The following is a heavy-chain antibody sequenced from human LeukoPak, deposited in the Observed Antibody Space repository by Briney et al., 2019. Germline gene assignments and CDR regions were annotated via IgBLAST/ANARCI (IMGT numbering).Heavy chain of an antibody. CDR2: IWYDGSNK. CDR3: ARWDSGSYWVSAHYYGMDV. J-gene: IGHJ6*02. CDR1: GFTFSSYG. Sequence: GALRLSCAASGFTFSSYGMHWVRQAPGKGLEWGAVIWYDGSNKYYADSVKGRFTISRDNSKNTLYLQMNSLRAEDTAVYYCARWDSGSYWVSAHYYGMDVWGQGTTVTVSS. D-gene: IGHD1-26*01. V-gene: IGHV3-33*01.